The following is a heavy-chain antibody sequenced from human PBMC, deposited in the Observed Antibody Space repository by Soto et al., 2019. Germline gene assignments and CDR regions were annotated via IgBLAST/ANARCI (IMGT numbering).Heavy chain of an antibody. J-gene: IGHJ6*03. Sequence: QVQLVESGGGLVKPGGSLRLSCAASGFTFSDYYMSWIRQAPGKGLECVSYISSSGSTIYYADFVKGRFTISRDNAKNSLYLQMNSLRAEDPAVYYCARDVGSLLVYYYYYMEVWGKGTTVTVSS. CDR1: GFTFSDYY. V-gene: IGHV3-11*01. D-gene: IGHD2-15*01. CDR3: ARDVGSLLVYYYYYMEV. CDR2: ISSSGSTI.